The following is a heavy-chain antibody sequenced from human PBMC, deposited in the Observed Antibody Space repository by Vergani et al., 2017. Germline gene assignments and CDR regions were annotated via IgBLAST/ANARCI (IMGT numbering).Heavy chain of an antibody. CDR3: ARHLRQLAQNDVFDN. D-gene: IGHD6-6*01. CDR1: GMSISNNNYY. J-gene: IGHJ3*02. CDR2: IYDSRNN. Sequence: QLQLQESGPRLVNPSETLSLTCSLSGMSISNNNYYWGWIRQPPGKGLEWIGSIYDSRNNNYSPSLKSRVSISVDTSKNQFSLNLTSVTAANTAVYYGARHLRQLAQNDVFDNWGHGTLVTVSS. V-gene: IGHV4-39*01.